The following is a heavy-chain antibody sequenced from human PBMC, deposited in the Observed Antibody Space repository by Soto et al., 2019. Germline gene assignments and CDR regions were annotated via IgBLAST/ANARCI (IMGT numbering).Heavy chain of an antibody. Sequence: QVQLVQSGAEVKKPGASVKVSCKASGYTFTSYGISWVRQAPGQGLEWMGWISAYNGNTNYAQKLQGRVTMTTDTSTSTAYMELRSLRSADTDVYYCARLNRGYENMNAFDIWGQGTMVTVSS. V-gene: IGHV1-18*01. D-gene: IGHD5-12*01. J-gene: IGHJ3*02. CDR3: ARLNRGYENMNAFDI. CDR2: ISAYNGNT. CDR1: GYTFTSYG.